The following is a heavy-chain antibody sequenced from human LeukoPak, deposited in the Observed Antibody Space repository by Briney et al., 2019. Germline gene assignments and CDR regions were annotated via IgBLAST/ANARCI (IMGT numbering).Heavy chain of an antibody. CDR3: AAQGGSGDLRY. Sequence: GGSLRLSCAASGFTFSNTWMNWVRQATGKGLEWVGRIKRIIDGGTTDYAAPVKGRFTVSRDDSINTLYLQMSSLKTEDTAVYYCAAQGGSGDLRYWGQGTLVTVSS. V-gene: IGHV3-15*01. D-gene: IGHD4-17*01. CDR2: IKRIIDGGTT. J-gene: IGHJ4*02. CDR1: GFTFSNTW.